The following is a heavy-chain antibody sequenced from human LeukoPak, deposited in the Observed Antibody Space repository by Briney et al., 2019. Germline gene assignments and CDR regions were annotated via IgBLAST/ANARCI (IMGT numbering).Heavy chain of an antibody. CDR2: VHHTGRT. V-gene: IGHV4-4*02. Sequence: SETLSLTCVVSGGSISDSFEHYWCWVRQPPGKGFEWIAEVHHTGRTIYSPSFARRVTISPDTSTNQVPLELTSVTAADTAVYFCARAPWDSYYNSYFDYWGQGTLVTVSS. CDR3: ARAPWDSYYNSYFDY. D-gene: IGHD3-10*01. J-gene: IGHJ4*02. CDR1: GGSISDSFEHY.